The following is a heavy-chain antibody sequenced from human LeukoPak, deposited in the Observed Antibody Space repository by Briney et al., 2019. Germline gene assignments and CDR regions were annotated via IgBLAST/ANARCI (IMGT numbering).Heavy chain of an antibody. CDR1: GFTLSSNY. CDR2: IYSGGST. J-gene: IGHJ4*02. Sequence: PGGSLRLSCAASGFTLSSNYMSWVRQAPGKGLEWVSVIYSGGSTYYADSVKGRFTISRDNSKNTLYLQMNSLRAEDTSVYSCARGYCSSTSCYTGMAFDYWGQGTLVTVSS. V-gene: IGHV3-66*02. D-gene: IGHD2-2*02. CDR3: ARGYCSSTSCYTGMAFDY.